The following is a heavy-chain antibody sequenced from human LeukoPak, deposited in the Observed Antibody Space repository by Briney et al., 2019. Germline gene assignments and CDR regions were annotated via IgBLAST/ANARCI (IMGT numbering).Heavy chain of an antibody. D-gene: IGHD3-10*01. CDR3: ARAPGRLTMVRGVIPFDY. CDR2: ISAYNGNT. V-gene: IGHV1-18*01. CDR1: GYTFTSYG. Sequence: VASVKVSCTASGYTFTSYGISWVRQAPGQGLEWMGWISAYNGNTNYAQKLQGRVTMTTDTSTSTAYMELRSLRSDDTAVYYCARAPGRLTMVRGVIPFDYWGQGTLVTVSS. J-gene: IGHJ4*02.